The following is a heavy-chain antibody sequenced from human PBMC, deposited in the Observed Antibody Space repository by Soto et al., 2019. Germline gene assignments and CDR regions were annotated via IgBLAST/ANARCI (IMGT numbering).Heavy chain of an antibody. CDR3: ARGEGYYYDSSGYYPGFGY. J-gene: IGHJ4*02. V-gene: IGHV1-3*01. CDR2: INAGFGKA. Sequence: ASVKVSFKASGYTFTSYAMHWVRQAPGQRLEWMGWINAGFGKAKYAQKFQGRVTITGDKSTSTAYMELSSLRSEDTAVYYCARGEGYYYDSSGYYPGFGYWGQGTLVTVSS. D-gene: IGHD3-22*01. CDR1: GYTFTSYA.